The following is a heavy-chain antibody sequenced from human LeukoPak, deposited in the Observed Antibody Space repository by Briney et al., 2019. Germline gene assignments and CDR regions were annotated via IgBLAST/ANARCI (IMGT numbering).Heavy chain of an antibody. J-gene: IGHJ6*03. CDR2: IWYDGSNK. V-gene: IGHV3-33*06. CDR1: GFTFSSYG. D-gene: IGHD2-21*02. CDR3: AKGNCGGDCYSQSHYYYYYMDV. Sequence: GRSLRLSCAASGFTFSSYGMHWVRQAPGKGLEWVAVIWYDGSNKYYADSVKGRFTISRDNSKNTLYLQMNSLGAEDTAVYYCAKGNCGGDCYSQSHYYYYYMDVWGKGTTVTASS.